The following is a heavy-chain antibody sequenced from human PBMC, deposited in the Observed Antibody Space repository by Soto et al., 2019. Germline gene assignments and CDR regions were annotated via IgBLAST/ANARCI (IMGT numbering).Heavy chain of an antibody. Sequence: QVQLVESGGGVVQPGRSLRLSCAASGFTFNSYGMHWVRQGPGNGLEWVAFITYDSTKTYYADSVKGRFTISRANSNNALYAKMNSLTGEDTSVYYCARTRSASSVFHYSTLDVWGQGTPVTVSS. CDR3: ARTRSASSVFHYSTLDV. CDR1: GFTFNSYG. V-gene: IGHV3-30*03. CDR2: ITYDSTKT. J-gene: IGHJ6*02. D-gene: IGHD2-15*01.